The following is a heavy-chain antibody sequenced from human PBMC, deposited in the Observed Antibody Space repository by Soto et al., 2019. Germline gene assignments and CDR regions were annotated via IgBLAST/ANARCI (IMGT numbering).Heavy chain of an antibody. J-gene: IGHJ6*02. CDR2: IYPGDSDT. CDR3: ARLRDYYGSGSRDYYYYGMDV. CDR1: GYSFTSYW. D-gene: IGHD3-10*01. Sequence: GESLKISCKGSGYSFTSYWIGWVRQMPGKGLEWMGIIYPGDSDTRYSPSFQGQVTISTDKSISTAYLQWSSLKASDTTMYYCARLRDYYGSGSRDYYYYGMDVWGQGTTVTVSS. V-gene: IGHV5-51*01.